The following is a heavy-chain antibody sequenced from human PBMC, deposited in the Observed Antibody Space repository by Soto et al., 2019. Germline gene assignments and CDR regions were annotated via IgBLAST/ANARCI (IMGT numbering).Heavy chain of an antibody. V-gene: IGHV4-30-4*01. CDR2: IYYSGST. CDR1: GGSISSGDYY. D-gene: IGHD4-17*01. CDR3: ARVGGSSPLADYGDYGDAFDI. Sequence: QVQLQESGPGLVKPSQTLSLTCTVSGGSISSGDYYWSWIRQPPGKGLEWIGYIYYSGSTYYNPSLTRRVTLRVDTSMTQFSPKMSSVTAADTAVYYCARVGGSSPLADYGDYGDAFDIWGQGTMVTVSS. J-gene: IGHJ3*02.